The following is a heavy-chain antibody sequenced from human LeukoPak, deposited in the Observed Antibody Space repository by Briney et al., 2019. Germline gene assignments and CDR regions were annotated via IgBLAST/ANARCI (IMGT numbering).Heavy chain of an antibody. CDR3: ARVRPGTMIVD. CDR2: MRYDGST. D-gene: IGHD3-22*01. J-gene: IGHJ4*02. V-gene: IGHV4-59*11. CDR1: GGSISTHY. Sequence: PSEILSLTCIVSGGSISTHYWNWIRQPPGEGLEWIGYMRYDGSTNYNPSLKSRVIISMDTSKNQLSLKLTSVTAADTAVYYCARVRPGTMIVDWGQGTLVTVSS.